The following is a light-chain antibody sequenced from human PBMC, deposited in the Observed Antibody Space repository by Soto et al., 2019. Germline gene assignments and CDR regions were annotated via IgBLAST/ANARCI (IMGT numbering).Light chain of an antibody. Sequence: DIQMTQSPSTLSASVGDKVTITCRASQSISSWLAWYQQKPGKAPKLLIYDASSLESGVPSRFRGSGSGTEFTLTISSLQPDDFATYYCQQYNSYLRTFGQGTNVEIK. CDR2: DAS. J-gene: IGKJ1*01. CDR3: QQYNSYLRT. CDR1: QSISSW. V-gene: IGKV1-5*01.